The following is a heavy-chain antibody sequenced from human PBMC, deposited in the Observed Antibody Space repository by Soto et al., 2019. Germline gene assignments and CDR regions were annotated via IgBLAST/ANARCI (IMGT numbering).Heavy chain of an antibody. D-gene: IGHD3-22*01. CDR3: AKPLYYYDSSGLDY. J-gene: IGHJ4*02. CDR2: ISGSGGST. CDR1: GFTFSSYA. V-gene: IGHV3-23*01. Sequence: GGSLRLSCAASGFTFSSYARSWVRQAPGKGLEWVSAISGSGGSTYYADSVKGRFTISRDNSKNTLYLQMNSLRAEDTAVYYCAKPLYYYDSSGLDYWGQGTLVTVSS.